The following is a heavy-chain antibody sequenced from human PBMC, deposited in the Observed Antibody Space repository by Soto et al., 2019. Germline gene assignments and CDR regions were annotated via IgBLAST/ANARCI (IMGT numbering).Heavy chain of an antibody. J-gene: IGHJ5*02. CDR2: IYYSGST. CDR1: GGSISSYY. Sequence: SETLSLTCTVSGGSISSYYWSWIRQPPGKGLEWIGYIYYSGSTNYNPSLKSRVTISVDTSKNQFSLKLSSVTAADTAVYYCARHTGIKPSLWFDPWGQGTLVTVSS. CDR3: ARHTGIKPSLWFDP. D-gene: IGHD1-1*01. V-gene: IGHV4-59*08.